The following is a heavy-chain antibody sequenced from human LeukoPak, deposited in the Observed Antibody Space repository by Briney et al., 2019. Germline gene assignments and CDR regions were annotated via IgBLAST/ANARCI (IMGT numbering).Heavy chain of an antibody. CDR3: ARAQLRWELLGNFDY. D-gene: IGHD1-26*01. V-gene: IGHV3-21*01. CDR2: ITSSSSYI. Sequence: GGSLRLSCAASGFTFSTYNMNWVRQAPGKGLEWVSSITSSSSYIYYADSVKGRFTISRDNAKNSLYLQMNSLRAEDTAVYYCARAQLRWELLGNFDYWGQGTLVTVSS. J-gene: IGHJ4*02. CDR1: GFTFSTYN.